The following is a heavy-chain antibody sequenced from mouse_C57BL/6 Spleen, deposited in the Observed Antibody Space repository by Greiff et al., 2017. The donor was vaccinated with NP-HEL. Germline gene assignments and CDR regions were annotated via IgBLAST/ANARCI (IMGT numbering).Heavy chain of an antibody. Sequence: QVQLKQPGAELVKPGASVKLSCKASGYTFTSYWMHWVKQRPGRGLEWIGRIDPNSGGTKYNEKFKSKATLTVDKPSSTAYMQLSSLTSEDSAVYYCARSRLIYYGNYGAMDYWGQGTSVTVSS. D-gene: IGHD2-1*01. CDR3: ARSRLIYYGNYGAMDY. CDR1: GYTFTSYW. V-gene: IGHV1-72*01. J-gene: IGHJ4*01. CDR2: IDPNSGGT.